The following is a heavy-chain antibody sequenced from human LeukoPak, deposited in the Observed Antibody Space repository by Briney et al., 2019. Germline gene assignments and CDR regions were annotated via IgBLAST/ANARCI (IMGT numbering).Heavy chain of an antibody. CDR2: IYTSGST. V-gene: IGHV4-61*02. CDR1: GGSISSGSYY. J-gene: IGHJ6*03. D-gene: IGHD3-22*01. CDR3: ARELYYYDSRGLMDV. Sequence: SETLSLTCTVSGGSISSGSYYWSWIRQPAGKGLEWIGRIYTSGSTNYNPSLKSRVTISVDTSKNQFSLKLSSVTAADTAVYYCARELYYYDSRGLMDVWGKGTTVIVSS.